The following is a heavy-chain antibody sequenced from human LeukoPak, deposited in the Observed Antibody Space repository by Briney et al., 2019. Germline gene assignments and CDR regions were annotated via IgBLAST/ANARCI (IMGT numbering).Heavy chain of an antibody. CDR2: INPNSGGT. CDR3: ARAYGSGSSYHPDY. V-gene: IGHV1-2*02. J-gene: IGHJ4*02. Sequence: GASVKVSCKASGHTFTAYYMFWVRQAPGQGLEWMGWINPNSGGTNSSQKFQDRVTLTRDTSISTAYMELGSLRSDDTAIYYCARAYGSGSSYHPDYWGQGTLVTVSS. CDR1: GHTFTAYY. D-gene: IGHD3-10*01.